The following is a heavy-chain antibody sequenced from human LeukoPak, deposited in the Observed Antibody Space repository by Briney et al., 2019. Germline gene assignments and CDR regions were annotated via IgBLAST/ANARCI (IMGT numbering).Heavy chain of an antibody. CDR1: VGSISSSSYY. J-gene: IGHJ5*02. CDR2: IYYSGST. CDR3: ARQTRGYSYRFDP. V-gene: IGHV4-39*01. D-gene: IGHD5-18*01. Sequence: SETLSLTCTVSVGSISSSSYYWGWIRQPPGKGLEWIGSIYYSGSTYYNPSLKSRVTISVDTSKNQFSLKLSSVTAADTAVYYYARQTRGYSYRFDPWGQGTLVTVSS.